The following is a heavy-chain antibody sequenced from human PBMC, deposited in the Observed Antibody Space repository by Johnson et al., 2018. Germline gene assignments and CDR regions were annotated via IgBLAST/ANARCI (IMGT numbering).Heavy chain of an antibody. CDR2: ISWNSGSI. V-gene: IGHV3-9*01. CDR1: GFTFDDYA. Sequence: EVQLLESGGGLVQPGRSLRLSCAASGFTFDDYAMHWVRQAPGKGLEWVSGISWNSGSIGYADSVKGRFTISRDNAKNSLYLQMNSLRAEDTALYYCAKDKEYSSGGGLQRWGQGPLVTVSS. J-gene: IGHJ1*01. CDR3: AKDKEYSSGGGLQR. D-gene: IGHD6-19*01.